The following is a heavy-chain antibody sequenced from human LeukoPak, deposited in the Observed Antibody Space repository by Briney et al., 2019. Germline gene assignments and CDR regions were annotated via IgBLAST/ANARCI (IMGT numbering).Heavy chain of an antibody. CDR1: GFAFSTYA. D-gene: IGHD3-16*02. J-gene: IGHJ4*02. CDR3: ARDRAVRYFDY. V-gene: IGHV3-23*01. Sequence: PGGSLTLSCAASGFAFSTYAMNWVRQTPGKGLEWVSGLNDNGGSTYYADSVKGRLTISRDNSKNTLYLEMNSLRAEDTAVYYCARDRAVRYFDYWGQGTLVTVSS. CDR2: LNDNGGST.